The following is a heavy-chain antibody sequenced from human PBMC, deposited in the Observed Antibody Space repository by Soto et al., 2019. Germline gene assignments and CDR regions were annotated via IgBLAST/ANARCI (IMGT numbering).Heavy chain of an antibody. Sequence: QLHLVQSGAVVKKPGASVTVSCSASGYPVTAYYMHWVRQAPGRGLEWMGGINPATGAAKYTQTFPGRVNLARDTSTSTVFMEPSGLTSEDPAVFYCARGGGVGVAGSAAFDMWGQGTLVTVSS. D-gene: IGHD3-3*01. J-gene: IGHJ3*02. V-gene: IGHV1-2*02. CDR1: GYPVTAYY. CDR3: ARGGGVGVAGSAAFDM. CDR2: INPATGAA.